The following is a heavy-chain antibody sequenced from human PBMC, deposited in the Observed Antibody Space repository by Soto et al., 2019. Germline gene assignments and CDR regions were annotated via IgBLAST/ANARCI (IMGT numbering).Heavy chain of an antibody. V-gene: IGHV3-30*18. CDR2: ISYDGSNK. Sequence: QVQLVESGGGVVQPGRSLRLSCAASGFTFSSYGMHWVRQAPGKGLEWVAVISYDGSNKYYADSVKGRFTISRDNSKNTLYLQMNSLRAEDTAVYYCAKDPHSSGYYLHFDYWGQGTLVTVSS. CDR1: GFTFSSYG. CDR3: AKDPHSSGYYLHFDY. D-gene: IGHD3-22*01. J-gene: IGHJ4*02.